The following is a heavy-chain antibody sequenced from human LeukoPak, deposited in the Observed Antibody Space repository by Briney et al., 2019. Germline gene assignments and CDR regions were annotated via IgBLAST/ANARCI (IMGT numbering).Heavy chain of an antibody. CDR1: GGSISSYY. CDR2: IYYSGST. Sequence: SETLSLTCTVSGGSISSYYWRWIRQPPGKGLEWIGYIYYSGSTNYNPSLKRRVTISVDTSKNECSLKLSSVTAADTAVYYCARDRVGWDYAMDVWGQGTTVTVSS. V-gene: IGHV4-59*01. D-gene: IGHD3-10*01. CDR3: ARDRVGWDYAMDV. J-gene: IGHJ6*02.